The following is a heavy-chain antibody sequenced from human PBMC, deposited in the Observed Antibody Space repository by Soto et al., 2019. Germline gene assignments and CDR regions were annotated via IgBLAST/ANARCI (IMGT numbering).Heavy chain of an antibody. CDR1: GGSLTSSSYF. CDR2: IKYTGAT. J-gene: IGHJ4*02. V-gene: IGHV4-39*01. CDR3: ATATKGQFDSDTTFFDY. Sequence: QLQLQESGPGLVKPSETLSLTCAVSGGSLTSSSYFWDWIRQSPGKGLEWIGNIKYTGATFYNPSLSSRLTISADTTKNQFSLTLTSVTAADTALYYCATATKGQFDSDTTFFDYWGQGILVTVSS. D-gene: IGHD3-9*01.